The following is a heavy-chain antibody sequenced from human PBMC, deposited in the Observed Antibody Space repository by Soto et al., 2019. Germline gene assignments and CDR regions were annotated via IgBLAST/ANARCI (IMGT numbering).Heavy chain of an antibody. Sequence: SVKVSCKASGGTFSSYAISWVRQAPGQGLEWMGGIIPIFGTANYAQKFQGRVTITADESTSTAYMELSSLRSEDTAVYYCARDPPTIAAAGIYYYYGMDVWGQGTTVTVSS. CDR1: GGTFSSYA. J-gene: IGHJ6*02. D-gene: IGHD6-13*01. CDR3: ARDPPTIAAAGIYYYYGMDV. CDR2: IIPIFGTA. V-gene: IGHV1-69*13.